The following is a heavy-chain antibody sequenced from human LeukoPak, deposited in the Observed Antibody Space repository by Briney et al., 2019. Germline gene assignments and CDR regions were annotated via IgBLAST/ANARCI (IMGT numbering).Heavy chain of an antibody. Sequence: ASVKASCKASGYTFTSYGISWVRQAPGQGLEWMGWISAYNGNTNYAQKLQGRVTMTTDTSTSTAYMELRSLRSDDTAVYYCARDLRITMIVQRNYFDYWGQGTLVTVSS. J-gene: IGHJ4*02. CDR2: ISAYNGNT. V-gene: IGHV1-18*01. CDR3: ARDLRITMIVQRNYFDY. D-gene: IGHD3-22*01. CDR1: GYTFTSYG.